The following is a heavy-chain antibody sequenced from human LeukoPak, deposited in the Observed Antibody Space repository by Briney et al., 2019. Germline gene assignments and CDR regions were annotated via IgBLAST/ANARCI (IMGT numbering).Heavy chain of an antibody. CDR1: GGSISSYY. D-gene: IGHD4-17*01. J-gene: IGHJ4*02. Sequence: KSSETLSLTCTVSGGSISSYYWSWIRQPPGKGLEWIGYIYYSGSTNYNPSLKSRVTISVDTSKNQFSLKLSSVTAADTAVYYCAGHYGDYEAWQGLPLDYWGQGTLVTVSS. CDR2: IYYSGST. V-gene: IGHV4-59*01. CDR3: AGHYGDYEAWQGLPLDY.